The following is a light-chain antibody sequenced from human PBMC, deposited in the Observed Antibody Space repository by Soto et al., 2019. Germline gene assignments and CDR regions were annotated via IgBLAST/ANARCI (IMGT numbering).Light chain of an antibody. J-gene: IGKJ1*01. CDR3: QQYNNWLWT. V-gene: IGKV3-15*01. CDR1: QSISSN. Sequence: EIVMTQSPATLSVSPGERATLSCRARQSISSNLAWYQQKPGQAPRVLIDGASTRATGIPARFSGSGSGTEFTLTISSLQSEDFAVYYCQQYNNWLWTFGQGTKVEIK. CDR2: GAS.